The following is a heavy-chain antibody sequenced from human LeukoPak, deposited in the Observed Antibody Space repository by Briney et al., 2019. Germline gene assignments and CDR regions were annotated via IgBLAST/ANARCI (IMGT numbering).Heavy chain of an antibody. CDR1: GFTFSSYG. Sequence: GGSLRLSCAASGFTFSSYGMHWVRQAPGKGLEWVAVIWYDGSNKYYADSVKGRFTISRDNSKNTLYLQMNSLRAEDTAVYYCAKDASGYSSGWLDYFDYWGQGTLVTVSS. CDR2: IWYDGSNK. V-gene: IGHV3-30*02. D-gene: IGHD6-19*01. J-gene: IGHJ4*02. CDR3: AKDASGYSSGWLDYFDY.